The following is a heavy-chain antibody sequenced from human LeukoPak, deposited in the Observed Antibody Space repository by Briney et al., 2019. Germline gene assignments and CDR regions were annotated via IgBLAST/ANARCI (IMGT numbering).Heavy chain of an antibody. CDR3: AKDGGIAVAGTFDH. Sequence: GGSLRLSCAASGFTFSSYSMNWVRQAPGKGLEWVSFISSSSTYIYYADSVKGRFTISRDNAKNSLYLQMNSLRAEDTAVYYCAKDGGIAVAGTFDHWGQGTLVTVSS. D-gene: IGHD6-19*01. CDR1: GFTFSSYS. V-gene: IGHV3-21*01. CDR2: ISSSSTYI. J-gene: IGHJ4*02.